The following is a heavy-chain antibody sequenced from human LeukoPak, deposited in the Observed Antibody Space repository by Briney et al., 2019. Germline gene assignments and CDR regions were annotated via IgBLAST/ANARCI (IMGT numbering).Heavy chain of an antibody. Sequence: SETLSLTCTVSGGSISSSSYYWGWIRQPPGKGLEWIGSIYYSGSTYYNPSLKSRVTISVDTSKNQFSLKLSSVTAADTAVYYCARDHNWNYVGGYNWFDPWGQGTLVTVSS. CDR2: IYYSGST. D-gene: IGHD1-7*01. CDR3: ARDHNWNYVGGYNWFDP. V-gene: IGHV4-39*02. J-gene: IGHJ5*02. CDR1: GGSISSSSYY.